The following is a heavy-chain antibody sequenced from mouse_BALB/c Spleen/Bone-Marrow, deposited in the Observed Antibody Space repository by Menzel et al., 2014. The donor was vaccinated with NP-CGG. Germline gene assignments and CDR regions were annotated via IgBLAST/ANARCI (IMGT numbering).Heavy chain of an antibody. Sequence: EVKLMESGGGLVQPGGSLRLSCATSGFTFTDYYMNWVRQPPGKALEWLAFIRNKAYGYTTEYSASVKGRFTISRDNSQNILYLQMNTLRAEDSATYYCARDMGGLLFDSGGQGTTLSVSS. CDR3: ARDMGGLLFDS. D-gene: IGHD1-1*01. CDR1: GFTFTDYY. J-gene: IGHJ2*01. V-gene: IGHV7-3*02. CDR2: IRNKAYGYTT.